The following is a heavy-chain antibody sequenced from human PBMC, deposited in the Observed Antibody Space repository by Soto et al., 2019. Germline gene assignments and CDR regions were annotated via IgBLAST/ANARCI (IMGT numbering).Heavy chain of an antibody. V-gene: IGHV4-34*01. CDR2: INHSGGT. CDR1: GGTFSDYC. Sequence: PSETLSLTSAVYGGTFSDYCWRWLRQPPGKGLEWIGEINHSGGTNHNPSPKSLVTISVGTSKNQFSLKLSSVTAADTAVYYCARGLAAAGTGYGMDVWGQATTVTVSS. J-gene: IGHJ6*02. D-gene: IGHD6-13*01. CDR3: ARGLAAAGTGYGMDV.